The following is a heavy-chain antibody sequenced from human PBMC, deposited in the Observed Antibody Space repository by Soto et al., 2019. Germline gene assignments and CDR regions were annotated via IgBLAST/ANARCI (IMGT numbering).Heavy chain of an antibody. J-gene: IGHJ4*02. CDR2: IKSKTDGGTI. V-gene: IGHV3-15*01. CDR3: TTAPARGNR. D-gene: IGHD3-16*01. Sequence: GGSLRLSCAASGFTFSDTWMTWVRQAPGKGLEWVGRIKSKTDGGTIDYAAHVQGRFTISRDDSKKTLCLQINNLKIDDTAIYYCTTAPARGNRWGQGTLVTVSS. CDR1: GFTFSDTW.